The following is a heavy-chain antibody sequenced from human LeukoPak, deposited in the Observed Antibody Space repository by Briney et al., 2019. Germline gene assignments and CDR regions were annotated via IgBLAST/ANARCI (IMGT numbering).Heavy chain of an antibody. D-gene: IGHD3-3*01. CDR3: AREFWSGYYARSYYYYYMDV. Sequence: ASVKVSCKASGYTFTDYFIHWVRQAPGQGLEWMGGIIPIFGTANYAQKFQGRVTITADKSTSTAYMELSSLRSEDTAVYYCAREFWSGYYARSYYYYYMDVWGKGTTVTVSS. CDR1: GYTFTDYF. J-gene: IGHJ6*03. CDR2: IIPIFGTA. V-gene: IGHV1-69*06.